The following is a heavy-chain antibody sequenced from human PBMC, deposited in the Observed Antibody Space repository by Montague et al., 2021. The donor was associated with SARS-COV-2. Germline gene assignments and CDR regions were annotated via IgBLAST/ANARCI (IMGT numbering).Heavy chain of an antibody. CDR1: GFTFSSYG. D-gene: IGHD5-18*01. J-gene: IGHJ6*02. Sequence: SLRPSCAASGFTFSSYGMHWVRQAPGKGLERVAVIWYDGNNKYYADSVKGRFTISRDNSKNTLYLQMNSLRAEDTAVYYCARDRGYSYGPTYYYYGMDVWGQGTTVTVSS. CDR2: IWYDGNNK. CDR3: ARDRGYSYGPTYYYYGMDV. V-gene: IGHV3-33*01.